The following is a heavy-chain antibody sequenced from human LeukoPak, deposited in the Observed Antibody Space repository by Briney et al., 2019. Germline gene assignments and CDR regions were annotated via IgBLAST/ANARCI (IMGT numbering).Heavy chain of an antibody. Sequence: GGSLRLSCAASGFTFTNAWMSWVRQAPGKGLEWVGRIKSKTEGATRDFVATVKGRFAISRDDSKNTLYLQMNSLKTDDTAVYYCTAGTGRSDFDYWGQGTLVTVSS. J-gene: IGHJ4*02. CDR2: IKSKTEGATR. CDR1: GFTFTNAW. V-gene: IGHV3-15*01. CDR3: TAGTGRSDFDY. D-gene: IGHD1-14*01.